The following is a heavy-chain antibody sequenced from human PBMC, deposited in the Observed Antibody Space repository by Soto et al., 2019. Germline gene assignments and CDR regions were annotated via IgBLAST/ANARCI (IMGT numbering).Heavy chain of an antibody. CDR2: IYHSGTP. CDR3: ATRITVFGLLIPPFDT. D-gene: IGHD3-3*01. Sequence: SETLSLTCTVSGGSIRTPDWWSWVRQTPEKGLEWIGEIYHSGTPNYNPSLKSRVSMSVDKSKNQFSLRLSSVTAADTAIYYCATRITVFGLLIPPFDTWGQGTQVTVSS. J-gene: IGHJ5*02. CDR1: GGSIRTPDW. V-gene: IGHV4-4*02.